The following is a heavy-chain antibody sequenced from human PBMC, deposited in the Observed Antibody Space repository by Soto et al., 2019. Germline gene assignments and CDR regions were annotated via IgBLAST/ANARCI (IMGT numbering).Heavy chain of an antibody. CDR3: AKHLSNGSPDY. D-gene: IGHD2-15*01. CDR1: GFTVNSDY. J-gene: IGHJ4*02. Sequence: GGSLRLSCAASGFTVNSDYMTWVRQAPGKGLEWVSVIYSGGSTYYTDSVKGRFTISRDNSKNTLYLQMNSLRAEDTAVFYCAKHLSNGSPDYWGQGTLVTVSS. CDR2: IYSGGST. V-gene: IGHV3-66*04.